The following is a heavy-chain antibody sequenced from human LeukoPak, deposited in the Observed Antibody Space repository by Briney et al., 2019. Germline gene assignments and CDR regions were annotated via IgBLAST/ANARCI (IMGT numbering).Heavy chain of an antibody. CDR3: ARHDYYYYYGMGV. J-gene: IGHJ6*02. CDR2: IYYSGST. CDR1: GGSISSYY. V-gene: IGHV4-59*08. Sequence: SETLSLTCTVSGGSISSYYWSWIRQPPGKGLEWIGYIYYSGSTNYNPSPKSRVTISVDTSKNQFSLKLSSVTAADTAVYYCARHDYYYYYGMGVWGQGTTVTVSS.